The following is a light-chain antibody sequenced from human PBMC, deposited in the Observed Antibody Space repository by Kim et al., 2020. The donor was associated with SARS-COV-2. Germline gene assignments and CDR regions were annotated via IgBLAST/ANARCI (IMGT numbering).Light chain of an antibody. Sequence: SYELTQPPSVSVSPGQTASITCSGDKLGDKYPSWYQLKPGQSPVLVIYADNRRPPGIPERFSGSNSGNTATLTISGTQAMDEADYFCQAWDSSSYVFGTGTKVTVL. V-gene: IGLV3-1*01. J-gene: IGLJ1*01. CDR1: KLGDKY. CDR2: ADN. CDR3: QAWDSSSYV.